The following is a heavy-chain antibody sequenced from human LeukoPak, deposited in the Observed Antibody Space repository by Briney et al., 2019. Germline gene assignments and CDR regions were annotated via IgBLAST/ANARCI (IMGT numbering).Heavy chain of an antibody. V-gene: IGHV1-46*01. J-gene: IGHJ3*02. CDR2: INPSGGST. CDR1: GYTFTIYY. CDR3: ARDGDAFDI. Sequence: ASVTVSFTASGYTFTIYYMHWARQAPGQGLEWMGIINPSGGSTSYAQKFQGRVTITRDTSTSTVYMELSSLRSEDTAVYYCARDGDAFDIWGQGTMVTVSS.